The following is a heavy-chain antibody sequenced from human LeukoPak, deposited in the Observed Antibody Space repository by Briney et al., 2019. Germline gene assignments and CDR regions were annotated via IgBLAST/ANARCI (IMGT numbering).Heavy chain of an antibody. CDR1: GFTFSSYA. J-gene: IGHJ5*02. CDR3: ATQSSGCPYH. D-gene: IGHD6-19*01. CDR2: ISYDGSNK. V-gene: IGHV3-30-3*01. Sequence: GGSLRLSCAASGFTFSSYAMHWVRQAPGKGLEWVAVISYDGSNKYYADSVKGRFTISRDNSKNTLYLQMNSLRAEDTAGYYCATQSSGCPYHWGQGSLGTVSS.